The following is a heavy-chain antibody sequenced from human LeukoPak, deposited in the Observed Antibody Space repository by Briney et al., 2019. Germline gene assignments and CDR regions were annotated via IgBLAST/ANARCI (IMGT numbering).Heavy chain of an antibody. Sequence: PSETLSLTCAVYGGSFSGYYWSWIRQPPGKGLEWIGEINHSGSTNYNPSLKSRVTISVDTSKNQFSLKLSFVTAADTAVYYCASRVVVAATYFDYWGQGTLVTVSS. J-gene: IGHJ4*02. D-gene: IGHD2-15*01. CDR1: GGSFSGYY. CDR3: ASRVVVAATYFDY. V-gene: IGHV4-34*01. CDR2: INHSGST.